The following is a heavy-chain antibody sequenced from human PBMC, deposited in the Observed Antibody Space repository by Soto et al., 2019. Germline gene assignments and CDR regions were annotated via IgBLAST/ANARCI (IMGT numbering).Heavy chain of an antibody. V-gene: IGHV4-31*03. D-gene: IGHD3-22*01. CDR3: ARVTYYYDSSGYFPRWFDP. CDR1: GGSISSGVYY. J-gene: IGHJ5*02. CDR2: TYYSGST. Sequence: PSETLSLTCTVSGGSISSGVYYWSWIRQHPGKGLEWIGYTYYSGSTYYNPSLKSRVTISVDTSKNQFSLKLSSVTAADTAVYYCARVTYYYDSSGYFPRWFDPWGQGTLVTVSS.